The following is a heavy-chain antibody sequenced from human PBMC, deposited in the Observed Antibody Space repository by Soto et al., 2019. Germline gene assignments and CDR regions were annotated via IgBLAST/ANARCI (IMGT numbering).Heavy chain of an antibody. D-gene: IGHD7-27*01. Sequence: PVGSLRLSCAASGFTFSSYGMHGVRQAPGKGLEWVAVIWYDGSNKYYADSVKGRFTISRDNSKNTLYLQMNSLRAEDTAVYYCASSWGSDAFDIWGQGTMVTVSS. CDR3: ASSWGSDAFDI. CDR1: GFTFSSYG. V-gene: IGHV3-33*01. J-gene: IGHJ3*02. CDR2: IWYDGSNK.